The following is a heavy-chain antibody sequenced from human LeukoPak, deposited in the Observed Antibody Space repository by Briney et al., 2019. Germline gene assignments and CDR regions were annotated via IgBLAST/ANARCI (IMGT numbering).Heavy chain of an antibody. CDR3: ARVSLGYCSGGTCYFQDH. J-gene: IGHJ4*02. CDR2: MNPNSGNT. V-gene: IGHV1-8*01. Sequence: ASVKVSCKASGYTFTNYDINWVRRATGQGLEWMGWMNPNSGNTGYAQKFQGRVTMTRSTSISTAYMELSSLTSEDTAVYHCARVSLGYCSGGTCYFQDHWGQGTLVTVSS. CDR1: GYTFTNYD. D-gene: IGHD2-15*01.